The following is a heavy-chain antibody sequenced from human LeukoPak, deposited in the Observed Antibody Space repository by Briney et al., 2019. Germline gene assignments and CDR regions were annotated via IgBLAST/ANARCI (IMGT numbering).Heavy chain of an antibody. D-gene: IGHD2-15*01. CDR1: GFTFSSYG. Sequence: GGSLRLSCAASGFTFSSYGMHWVRQAPGKGLEWVAFIRYDGSNKYYADSVKGRFTISRDNSKNTLYLQMNSLRAEDTAVYYCAKDAVVVAALYYGMDVWGQGTTVTVSS. J-gene: IGHJ6*02. CDR3: AKDAVVVAALYYGMDV. V-gene: IGHV3-30*02. CDR2: IRYDGSNK.